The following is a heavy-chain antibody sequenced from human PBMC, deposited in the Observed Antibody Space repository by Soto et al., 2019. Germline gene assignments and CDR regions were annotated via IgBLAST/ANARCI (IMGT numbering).Heavy chain of an antibody. J-gene: IGHJ4*02. CDR2: IYTGNGNT. D-gene: IGHD2-2*01. V-gene: IGHV1-3*04. CDR1: GYSFTRYP. Sequence: QVQLVQSGAEVKKPGASVKVSCKASGYSFTRYPIHWVRQAPGQRPEWMGWIYTGNGNTKYSQNFQGRDTITRDTSASTAYMELSSLRSEDTSVYYCVTSSNTLGGRLWGQGTLVTVS. CDR3: VTSSNTLGGRL.